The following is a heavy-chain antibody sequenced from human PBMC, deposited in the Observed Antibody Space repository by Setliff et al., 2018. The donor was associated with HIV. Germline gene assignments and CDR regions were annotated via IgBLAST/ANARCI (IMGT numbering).Heavy chain of an antibody. CDR2: IIHSGST. CDR3: ATKAVAGHLYFFDY. V-gene: IGHV4-34*12. D-gene: IGHD6-19*01. Sequence: SETLSLTCSVSGDSISSGGHYWSWIRQSPGKGLEWIGEIIHSGSTNYNPSPKSRVTISVDTSKNQFSLKLSSVTAADTAVYYCATKAVAGHLYFFDYWGQGTLVTVSS. CDR1: GDSISSGGHY. J-gene: IGHJ4*02.